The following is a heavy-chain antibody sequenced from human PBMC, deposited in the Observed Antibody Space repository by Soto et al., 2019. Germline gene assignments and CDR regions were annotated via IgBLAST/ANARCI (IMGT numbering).Heavy chain of an antibody. CDR3: ARGHAGYCSGGSCYSTNDAFDI. CDR1: GGSISSGGYY. V-gene: IGHV4-31*03. D-gene: IGHD2-15*01. Sequence: QVQLQESGPGLVKPSQTLSLTCTVSGGSISSGGYYWSWSRQHQGKGLEWIGYIYYSGSTYYNPSLKSRVTISVDTSKNQFSLKLSSVTAADTAVYYCARGHAGYCSGGSCYSTNDAFDIWGQGTMVTVSS. J-gene: IGHJ3*02. CDR2: IYYSGST.